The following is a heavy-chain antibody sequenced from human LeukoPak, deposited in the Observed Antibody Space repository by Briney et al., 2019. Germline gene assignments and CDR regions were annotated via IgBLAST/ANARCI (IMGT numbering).Heavy chain of an antibody. D-gene: IGHD3-22*01. J-gene: IGHJ1*01. CDR3: ARAGSSGYLDPVQH. CDR2: IYTSGST. CDR1: GGSISSGSYY. V-gene: IGHV4-61*02. Sequence: KASETLSLTCTVSGGSISSGSYYWSWIRQPAGKGLEWIGRIYTSGSTNYNPSLKSRVTISVDTSKNQFSLKLSSVTAADTAAYYCARAGSSGYLDPVQHWGQGTLVTVSS.